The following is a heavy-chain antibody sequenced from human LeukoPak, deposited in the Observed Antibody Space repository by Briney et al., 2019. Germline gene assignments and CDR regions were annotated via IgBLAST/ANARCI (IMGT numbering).Heavy chain of an antibody. CDR1: GFTFSNYA. CDR2: INHSGST. J-gene: IGHJ4*02. V-gene: IGHV4-34*01. CDR3: ARHHYYGSGSSQRDRFDY. Sequence: GSLRLSCAASGFTFSNYAMSWIRQPPGKGLEWIGEINHSGSTNYNPSLKSRVTISVDTSKNQFSLKLSSVTAADTAVYYCARHHYYGSGSSQRDRFDYWGQGTLVTVSS. D-gene: IGHD3-10*01.